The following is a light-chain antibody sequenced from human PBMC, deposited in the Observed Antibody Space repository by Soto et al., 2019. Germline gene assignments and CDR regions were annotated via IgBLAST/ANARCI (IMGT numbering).Light chain of an antibody. CDR3: SSYASSSNLDV. J-gene: IGLJ1*01. Sequence: QSVLTQPASVSGSPGQSITISCTGTSSDVGDYNYVSWFQQHPGKAPKLMIYDVSNRPSGVSNRFSGSKSGNTASLTISGLQAEDEADYYCSSYASSSNLDVFGTGTKVTVL. CDR1: SSDVGDYNY. CDR2: DVS. V-gene: IGLV2-14*03.